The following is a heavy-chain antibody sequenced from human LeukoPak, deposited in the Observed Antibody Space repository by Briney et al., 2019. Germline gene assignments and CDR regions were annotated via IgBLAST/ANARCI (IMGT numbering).Heavy chain of an antibody. D-gene: IGHD6-13*01. J-gene: IGHJ4*02. V-gene: IGHV5-51*01. CDR1: GYTFSSYW. CDR2: IYPLDSDV. Sequence: GASLKISCQASGYTFSSYWIAWVRQMPGKGLECMGLIYPLDSDVKYSPSFQGQVTISADKSISTAYLQWSSLKASDTAMYYCARARRSSTPEVGDVFKTWYFFEYWGQGALVTVSS. CDR3: ARARRSSTPEVGDVFKTWYFFEY.